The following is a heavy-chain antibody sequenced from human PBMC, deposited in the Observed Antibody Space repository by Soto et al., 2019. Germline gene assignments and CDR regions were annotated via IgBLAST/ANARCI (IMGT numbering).Heavy chain of an antibody. D-gene: IGHD2-15*01. V-gene: IGHV3-64*01. Sequence: PGGSLRLSCAASGFTFGNYAMHWVRQAPGRGLEYVSAISSNGGSTYYENSVRGRFTISRDNSKNTLYLQMGSLRAEDMGVYYCARSSLDCGGGVCFSDYWGQGTLVTVSS. CDR1: GFTFGNYA. J-gene: IGHJ4*02. CDR3: ARSSLDCGGGVCFSDY. CDR2: ISSNGGST.